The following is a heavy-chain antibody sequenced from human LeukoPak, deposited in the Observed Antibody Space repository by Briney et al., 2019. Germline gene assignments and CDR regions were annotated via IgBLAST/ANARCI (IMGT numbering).Heavy chain of an antibody. V-gene: IGHV4-4*07. D-gene: IGHD6-19*01. Sequence: SETLSLTRTVSGGSISSYYWSWIRQPAGKGLEWIGRIYVSGSANYNPSLKSRVTMSVDTSKNQLSLKLRSVTAADTAVYYCAAGAVAADFDYWGQGTLVTVSS. CDR2: IYVSGSA. J-gene: IGHJ4*02. CDR1: GGSISSYY. CDR3: AAGAVAADFDY.